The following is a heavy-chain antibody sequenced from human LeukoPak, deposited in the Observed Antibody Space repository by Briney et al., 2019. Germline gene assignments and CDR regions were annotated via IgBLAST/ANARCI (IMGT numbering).Heavy chain of an antibody. CDR1: GGTFSTYA. V-gene: IGHV1-69*06. Sequence: GASVKVSCKASGGTFSTYAISWVRQAPGQGLEWMGGIIPIFGTANYAQKFQGRVTMTEDTSTDTAYMELSSLRSEDTAVYYCATVRYSSSWYAFDYWGQGTLVTVSS. J-gene: IGHJ4*02. CDR3: ATVRYSSSWYAFDY. D-gene: IGHD6-13*01. CDR2: IIPIFGTA.